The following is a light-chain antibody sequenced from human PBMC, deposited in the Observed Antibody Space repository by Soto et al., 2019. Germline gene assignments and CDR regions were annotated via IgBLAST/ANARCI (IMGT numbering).Light chain of an antibody. CDR3: QQYGNSPLT. J-gene: IGKJ4*01. V-gene: IGKV3D-20*01. CDR2: DVS. CDR1: QSVSSVY. Sequence: EVVLTQSPATLSLSPGERATLSCGASQSVSSVYLAWYQQKPDLAPRLLIYDVSSRATGIPDRFSGSGSGTDFTLTISRLEPEDFAVYYCQQYGNSPLTFGGGTKVEIK.